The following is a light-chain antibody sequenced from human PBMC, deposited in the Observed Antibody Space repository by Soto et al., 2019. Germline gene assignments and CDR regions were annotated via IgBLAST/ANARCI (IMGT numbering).Light chain of an antibody. V-gene: IGKV1-5*01. CDR2: DAS. J-gene: IGKJ1*01. Sequence: DIQMTQSPSTLSASVGDRVTITCRASQTISNWLAWYQEKPGKAPKLLIYDASRLQSGVPSRFSGSGSGTEFTLTTSSLQPDDFGTYYCQQYDDYWTFGQGTKVDIK. CDR1: QTISNW. CDR3: QQYDDYWT.